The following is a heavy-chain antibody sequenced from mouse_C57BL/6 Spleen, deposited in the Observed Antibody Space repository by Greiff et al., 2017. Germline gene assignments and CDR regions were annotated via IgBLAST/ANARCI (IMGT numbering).Heavy chain of an antibody. CDR1: GFTFSDYY. D-gene: IGHD2-3*01. J-gene: IGHJ2*01. CDR3: ARQDGYYEGYFDY. CDR2: ISNGGGST. Sequence: EVNLVESGGGLVQPGGSLKLSCAASGFTFSDYYMYWVRQTPEKRLEWVAYISNGGGSTYYPDTVKGRFTISRDNAKNTLYLQMSRLKSEDTAMXYCARQDGYYEGYFDYWGQGTTRTVSS. V-gene: IGHV5-12*01.